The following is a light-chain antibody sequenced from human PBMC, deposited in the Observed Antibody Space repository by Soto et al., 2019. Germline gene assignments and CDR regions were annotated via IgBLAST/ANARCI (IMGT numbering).Light chain of an antibody. CDR1: QSVSSN. CDR3: QQYGTSPYT. CDR2: GAS. V-gene: IGKV3-15*01. J-gene: IGKJ2*01. Sequence: EIVMTQSPDTLSVSPGERATLSCRASQSVSSNLAWYQQKPGQAPRLLIYGASTRATGFPARFSGSGSGTEFTLTISSLQSEDFAVYYCQQYGTSPYTFGQGTKLEIK.